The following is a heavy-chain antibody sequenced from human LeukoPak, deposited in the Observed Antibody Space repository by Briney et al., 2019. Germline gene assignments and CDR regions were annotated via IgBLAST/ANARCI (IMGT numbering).Heavy chain of an antibody. CDR2: ISNGAGST. CDR1: GSTFSSYA. D-gene: IGHD4-17*01. Sequence: GGSLRLSCAASGSTFSSYAMTWVRQPPGKGLEWVSSISNGAGSTYYADSVKGRFTISRDNSKNTLYLQMNSLRAEDTAVYYCAKDRDGTTVTNFDYWGQGTLVTVSS. J-gene: IGHJ4*02. CDR3: AKDRDGTTVTNFDY. V-gene: IGHV3-23*01.